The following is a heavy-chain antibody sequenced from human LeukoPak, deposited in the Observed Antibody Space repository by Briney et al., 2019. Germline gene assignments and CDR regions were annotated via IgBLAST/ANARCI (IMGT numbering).Heavy chain of an antibody. CDR1: GFTFSSYW. J-gene: IGHJ4*02. V-gene: IGHV3-7*03. CDR2: IKQDGSEK. Sequence: NPGGSLRLSCAASGFTFSSYWMSWVRQAPGKGLEWVANIKQDGSEKYYVDSVKGRFTISRDNAKNSLYLQMNSLRAEDTAVYFCARGGVDYYGSGTYYLMYYFDYWGQGALVTVSS. D-gene: IGHD3-10*01. CDR3: ARGGVDYYGSGTYYLMYYFDY.